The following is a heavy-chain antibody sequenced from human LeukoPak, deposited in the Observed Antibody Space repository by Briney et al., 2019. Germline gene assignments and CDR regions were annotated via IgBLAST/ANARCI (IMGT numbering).Heavy chain of an antibody. CDR3: ARASRGDIVVVVAATALDY. CDR1: GGSFSGYY. Sequence: SETLSLTCAVYGGSFSGYYWSWLRQPPGKGLEWLGEINHSGSTNYNPSLKSRVTISVDTSKNQFSLKLSSVTAADTAVYYCARASRGDIVVVVAATALDYWGQGTLVTVSS. CDR2: INHSGST. D-gene: IGHD2-15*01. J-gene: IGHJ4*02. V-gene: IGHV4-34*01.